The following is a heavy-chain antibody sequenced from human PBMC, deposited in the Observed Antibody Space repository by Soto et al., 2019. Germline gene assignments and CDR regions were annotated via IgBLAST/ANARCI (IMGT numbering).Heavy chain of an antibody. D-gene: IGHD3-10*01. CDR2: ISAYNGNT. CDR3: ARDLWFGELLVFYYGMDV. Sequence: GASVKVSCKASGYTFTSYGISWLRQAPGQGLEWMGWISAYNGNTNYAQKLQGRVTMTTDTSTSTAYMELRSLRSDDTAVYYCARDLWFGELLVFYYGMDVWGQGTTVTVSS. CDR1: GYTFTSYG. V-gene: IGHV1-18*01. J-gene: IGHJ6*02.